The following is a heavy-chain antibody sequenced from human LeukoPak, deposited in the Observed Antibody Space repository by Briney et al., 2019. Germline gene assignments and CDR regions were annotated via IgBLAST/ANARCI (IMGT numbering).Heavy chain of an antibody. CDR3: ARVTLEAGFNWFDP. CDR1: GDSVSSNSVA. Sequence: SQTLSLTCALSGDSVSSNSVAWNWIRQSPSRGLEWLGRTYNRSKWYNDYAISVKSRITINPDTSKNQFSLQLNSVSPEDTAVYYCARVTLEAGFNWFDPWGQGTLVTVSS. D-gene: IGHD6-19*01. CDR2: TYNRSKWYN. V-gene: IGHV6-1*01. J-gene: IGHJ5*02.